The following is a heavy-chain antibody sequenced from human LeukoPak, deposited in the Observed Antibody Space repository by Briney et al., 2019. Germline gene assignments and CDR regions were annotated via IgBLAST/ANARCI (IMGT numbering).Heavy chain of an antibody. CDR1: GYTFTSYD. CDR2: MNPNSGNT. CDR3: AREYYDFWSGYPHRYYMDV. J-gene: IGHJ6*03. D-gene: IGHD3-3*01. Sequence: GASVKVSCKASGYTFTSYDINWVRQATGQGLEWVGWMNPNSGNTGYAQKFQGRVTMTRNTSISTAYMELSSLRSEDTAVYYCAREYYDFWSGYPHRYYMDVWGKGTTVTVSS. V-gene: IGHV1-8*01.